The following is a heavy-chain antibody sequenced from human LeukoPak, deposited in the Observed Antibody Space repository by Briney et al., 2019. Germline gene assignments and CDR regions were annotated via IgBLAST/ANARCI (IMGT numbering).Heavy chain of an antibody. CDR1: GFTFSSYA. CDR2: ISDSGAAT. Sequence: GGSLRLSCAASGFTFSSYAMNWVRQDPGKGLEWVSRISDSGAATYYADSVKGRFTISRDNSKNTLYLQMNSLRAEDTAVYYCARVEVACSSTSCSDLFDYWGQGTLATVSS. CDR3: ARVEVACSSTSCSDLFDY. J-gene: IGHJ4*02. D-gene: IGHD2-2*01. V-gene: IGHV3-23*01.